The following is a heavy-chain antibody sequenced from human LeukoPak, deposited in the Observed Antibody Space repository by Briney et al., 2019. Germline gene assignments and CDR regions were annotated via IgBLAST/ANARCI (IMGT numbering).Heavy chain of an antibody. D-gene: IGHD3-22*01. V-gene: IGHV4-38-2*02. CDR3: ARDEGYDRYYFDY. CDR1: GYSISGGYY. J-gene: IGHJ4*02. Sequence: PSETLSLTCTVSGYSISGGYYWGWIRQPPGKGLEWIGSIYHSGSTYYNPSLKSRVTISVDTSKNQFSLKLSSVTAADTAVYYCARDEGYDRYYFDYWGQGTLVTVSS. CDR2: IYHSGST.